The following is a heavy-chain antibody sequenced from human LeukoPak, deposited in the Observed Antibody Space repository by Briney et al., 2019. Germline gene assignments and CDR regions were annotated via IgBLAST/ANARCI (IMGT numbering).Heavy chain of an antibody. J-gene: IGHJ4*02. CDR3: ATVMGSSPSTAYFAY. CDR1: GFIFSSYA. D-gene: IGHD6-6*01. Sequence: PGGSLRLSCGGSGFIFSSYAINWVRQTPGKGLEGLSAISNYGRHIFYTASLKARFTTSRDNSRNTVYLQMNGLRVEDTALYYCATVMGSSPSTAYFAYWGQGTLVTVSS. CDR2: ISNYGRHI. V-gene: IGHV3-23*01.